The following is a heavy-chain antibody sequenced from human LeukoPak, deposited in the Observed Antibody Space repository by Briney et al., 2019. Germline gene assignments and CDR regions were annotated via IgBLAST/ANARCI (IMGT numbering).Heavy chain of an antibody. CDR2: IYSSVST. D-gene: IGHD4-23*01. CDR3: ARTTVVTPGELDY. V-gene: IGHV4-4*09. Sequence: SETLSLTCTVSGDSINDHYWSWIRQPPGEGLEWIAYIYSSVSTYYNPSLKSRVTISVDTSKNQFSLKLSSVTAADTAVYYCARTTVVTPGELDYWGQGTLVTVSS. CDR1: GDSINDHY. J-gene: IGHJ4*02.